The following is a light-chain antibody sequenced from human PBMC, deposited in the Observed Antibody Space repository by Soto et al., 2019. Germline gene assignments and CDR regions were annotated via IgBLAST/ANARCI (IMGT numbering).Light chain of an antibody. J-gene: IGKJ1*01. CDR3: QQYNNWPRT. Sequence: EIIKTQSPATPPVSPGEKTTPSSRASQSVSSNLAWYQQEPGQAPRLLIYGASTRATGIPARFSGNGSGTDFTLTISSLQSEDFAVYYCQQYNNWPRTFGQGTKVNIK. CDR1: QSVSSN. V-gene: IGKV3-15*01. CDR2: GAS.